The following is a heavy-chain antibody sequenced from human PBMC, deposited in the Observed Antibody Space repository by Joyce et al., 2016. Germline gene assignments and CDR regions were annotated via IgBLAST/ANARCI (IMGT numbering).Heavy chain of an antibody. CDR3: ARDASGPPY. CDR1: GFTFSSYA. Sequence: QVQLVESGGGVVQPGRSLRLSCAASGFTFSSYAMHWVRQDPGKGLEWVAVISFDGSIKYYADSVKGRFSISRDNSKNTMYLQMNSLRVEDTAVYYCARDASGPPYWGQGSLVTVSS. CDR2: ISFDGSIK. V-gene: IGHV3-30-3*01. J-gene: IGHJ4*02.